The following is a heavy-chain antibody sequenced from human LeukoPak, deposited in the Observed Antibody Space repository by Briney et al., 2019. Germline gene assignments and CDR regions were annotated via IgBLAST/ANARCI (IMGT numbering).Heavy chain of an antibody. J-gene: IGHJ4*02. Sequence: GGSLRLSCAASGFTFDDYAMHWVRQVPGKGLEWVSSITWNGGSRGYVDSVKGRFTISRDNAKNSLYLEMNSLRSEDTALYYCARPRSACSQGGDFEYWGQGALVTVSS. CDR3: ARPRSACSQGGDFEY. D-gene: IGHD6-19*01. CDR1: GFTFDDYA. V-gene: IGHV3-9*01. CDR2: ITWNGGSR.